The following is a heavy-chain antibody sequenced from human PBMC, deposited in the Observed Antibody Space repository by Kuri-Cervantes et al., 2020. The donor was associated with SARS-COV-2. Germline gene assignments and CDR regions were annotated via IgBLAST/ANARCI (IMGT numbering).Heavy chain of an antibody. CDR1: GYTFTGYY. V-gene: IGHV1-46*01. Sequence: ASVKVSCKASGYTFTGYYMHWVRQAPGQGLEWMGIINPSGGSTSYAQKFQGRVTMTRDTSTSTVYMELSGLRSEDTAVYYCATAPGLPSGSINWFDPWGQGTLVTVSS. J-gene: IGHJ5*02. CDR2: INPSGGST. D-gene: IGHD3-10*01. CDR3: ATAPGLPSGSINWFDP.